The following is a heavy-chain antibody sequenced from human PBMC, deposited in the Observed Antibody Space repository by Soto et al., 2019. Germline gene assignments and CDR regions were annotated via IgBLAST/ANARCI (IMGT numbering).Heavy chain of an antibody. V-gene: IGHV1-69*13. J-gene: IGHJ6*02. CDR3: ARARTVSTTRYYHYGMDV. D-gene: IGHD4-17*01. CDR1: GGTFSSYA. Sequence: ASVKVSCKASGGTFSSYAISWVRQAPGQGLEWMGGIIPIFGTANYAQKFQGRVTITADESTSTAYMELSSLRSEDTAVYYCARARTVSTTRYYHYGMDVWGQGTTVTVSS. CDR2: IIPIFGTA.